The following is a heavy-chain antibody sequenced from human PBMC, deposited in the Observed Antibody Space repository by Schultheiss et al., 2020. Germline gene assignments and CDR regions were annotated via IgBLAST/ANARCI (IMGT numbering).Heavy chain of an antibody. CDR3: ARVSRASPGYYLLDY. V-gene: IGHV1-18*01. CDR2: ISAYNGNT. CDR1: GYTFTSYG. J-gene: IGHJ4*02. D-gene: IGHD3-22*01. Sequence: ASVKVACKDSGYTFTSYGISWVRQAPGQGLEWMGWISAYNGNTNYAQKLQGRVTMTTDTSTSTAYMELRSLRSDDTAVYYCARVSRASPGYYLLDYWGQGTQVTVSS.